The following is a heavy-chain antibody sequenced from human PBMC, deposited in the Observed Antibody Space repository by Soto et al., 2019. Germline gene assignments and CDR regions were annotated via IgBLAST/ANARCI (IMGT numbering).Heavy chain of an antibody. J-gene: IGHJ6*02. D-gene: IGHD3-3*01. CDR1: GGSISSSSYY. CDR3: ARHPTRREWLLYNYGMDV. CDR2: IYYSGST. V-gene: IGHV4-39*01. Sequence: QLQLQESGPGLVKPSETLSLTCTVSGGSISSSSYYWGWIRQPPGKGLEWIGSIYYSGSTYYNPSLKSRVTISVDTSKNQFSLKLSSVTAADTAVYYCARHPTRREWLLYNYGMDVWGQGTTVTVSS.